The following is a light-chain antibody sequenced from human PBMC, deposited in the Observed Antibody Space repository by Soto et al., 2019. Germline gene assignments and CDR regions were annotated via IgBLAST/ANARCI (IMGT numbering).Light chain of an antibody. CDR3: QQRSNWPHT. CDR1: QTVSSY. CDR2: DAS. J-gene: IGKJ2*01. Sequence: EIVLTQSPATLSLSPGERATLSCRASQTVSSYLAWYQQRPGQAPRLLIYDASNRATGIPARFSGSGAGTDFPLTISSLEPEDFGVYYCQQRSNWPHTFGQGTNLEIK. V-gene: IGKV3-11*01.